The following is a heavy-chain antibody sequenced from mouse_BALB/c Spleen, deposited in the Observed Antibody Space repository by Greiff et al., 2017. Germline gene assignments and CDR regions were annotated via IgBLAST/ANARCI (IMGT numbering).Heavy chain of an antibody. CDR2: ISTYYGAA. CDR3: ANGSTMITLYAMDY. J-gene: IGHJ4*01. D-gene: IGHD2-4*01. V-gene: IGHV1S137*01. Sequence: QVQLQQSGAELVRPGVSVKISCKGSGYTFTDYAMHWVNQSHAKSLEWIGVISTYYGAASYNQKFKGKATMTVDKSSSTAYMELARLTSEDSAIYYCANGSTMITLYAMDYWGQGTSVTVSS. CDR1: GYTFTDYA.